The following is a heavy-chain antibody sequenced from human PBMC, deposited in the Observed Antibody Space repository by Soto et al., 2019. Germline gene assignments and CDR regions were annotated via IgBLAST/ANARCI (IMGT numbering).Heavy chain of an antibody. D-gene: IGHD3-10*01. Sequence: PSETLSLTCLVSGGSISTSSYYWGWVRQPPGKGLEWIGSIAYSGTTSYNPPLQSRVTISVDSSKNQFSLKLNSVTAADTAVYYCAREVKAYGMDVWGQGTTVTVSS. J-gene: IGHJ6*02. CDR2: IAYSGTT. V-gene: IGHV4-39*02. CDR1: GGSISTSSYY. CDR3: AREVKAYGMDV.